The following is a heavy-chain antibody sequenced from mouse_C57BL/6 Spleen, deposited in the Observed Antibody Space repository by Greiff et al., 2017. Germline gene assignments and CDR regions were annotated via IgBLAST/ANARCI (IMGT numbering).Heavy chain of an antibody. D-gene: IGHD2-4*01. CDR3: ASHDYDGYYAMEY. CDR1: GYAFSSSW. V-gene: IGHV1-82*01. CDR2: IYPGDGDT. Sequence: VQLQQSGPELVKPGASVKISCKASGYAFSSSWMNWVKQRPGKGLEWIGRIYPGDGDTNYNGKFKGKATLTADKSSSTAYMQLSSLTSEDSAVYFCASHDYDGYYAMEYWGQGTSVTVSS. J-gene: IGHJ4*01.